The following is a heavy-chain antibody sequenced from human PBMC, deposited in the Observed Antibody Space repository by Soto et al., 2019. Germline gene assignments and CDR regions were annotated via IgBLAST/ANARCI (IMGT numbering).Heavy chain of an antibody. CDR3: ARGGGAIFGVAKDMDV. D-gene: IGHD3-3*01. Sequence: EVQLVESGGGLVQPGGSLRLSCAASGFTFSSYDMHWVRQATGKGLEWVSAIGTAGDTYYPGSVKGRFTISRENAKNSLYLQMNSLRAGDTAVYYCARGGGAIFGVAKDMDVWGKGTTVTVSS. CDR2: IGTAGDT. V-gene: IGHV3-13*01. CDR1: GFTFSSYD. J-gene: IGHJ6*03.